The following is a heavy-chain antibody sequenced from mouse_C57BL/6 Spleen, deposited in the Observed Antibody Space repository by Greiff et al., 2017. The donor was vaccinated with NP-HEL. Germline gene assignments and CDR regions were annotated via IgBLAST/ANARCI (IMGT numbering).Heavy chain of an antibody. CDR2: INPSSGYT. D-gene: IGHD2-3*01. CDR3: ARWLLDYAMDY. CDR1: CYTFTSYW. V-gene: IGHV1-7*01. Sequence: QVQLKESGAELAKPGASVKLSCKASCYTFTSYWMHWVKQRPGQGLEWIGYINPSSGYTKYNQKFKDKATLTADKSSSTAYMQLSSLTYEDSAVYYCARWLLDYAMDYWGQGTSVTVSS. J-gene: IGHJ4*01.